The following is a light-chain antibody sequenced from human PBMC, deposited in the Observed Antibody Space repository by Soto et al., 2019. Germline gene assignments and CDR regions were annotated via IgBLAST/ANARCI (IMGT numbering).Light chain of an antibody. J-gene: IGLJ1*01. CDR3: GSYTTSNTRQIV. V-gene: IGLV2-14*01. CDR1: SSDVGGYNY. CDR2: DVT. Sequence: QSVLTQPASVSGSPGQSITISCTGTSSDVGGYNYVSWYQQQPGKAPKFMIYDVTNRPSGVSNRFSGSKSGNTASLTISGLQAEDEAENYCGSYTTSNTRQIVFGTGSKVTVL.